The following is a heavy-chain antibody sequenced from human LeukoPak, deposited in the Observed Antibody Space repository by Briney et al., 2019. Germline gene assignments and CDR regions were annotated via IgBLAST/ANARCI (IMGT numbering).Heavy chain of an antibody. CDR1: GFTFSDYY. CDR3: TRATDGYNWGGYFDY. CDR2: ISSSGSTI. D-gene: IGHD5-24*01. Sequence: GGSLRLSCAASGFTFSDYYMSWIRQAPGKGLEWVSYISSSGSTIYYADSVKGRFTISRDNAKNLLYLQMNSLRAEDTAVYYCTRATDGYNWGGYFDYWGQGTLVTVSS. J-gene: IGHJ4*02. V-gene: IGHV3-11*01.